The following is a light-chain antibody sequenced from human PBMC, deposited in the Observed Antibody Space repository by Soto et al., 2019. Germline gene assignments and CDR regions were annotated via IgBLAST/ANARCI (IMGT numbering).Light chain of an antibody. CDR1: QSVSSN. CDR3: QQSYRTLSIV. CDR2: GAS. J-gene: IGKJ5*01. Sequence: EIVMTQSPATLSVSPVERATLSCRASQSVSSNLAWYQQKPGQAPRLLIYGASTRATGIPARFSGSGSGTEFTLTIRSLQPEDFATYYCQQSYRTLSIVVGQGTRLEIK. V-gene: IGKV3-15*01.